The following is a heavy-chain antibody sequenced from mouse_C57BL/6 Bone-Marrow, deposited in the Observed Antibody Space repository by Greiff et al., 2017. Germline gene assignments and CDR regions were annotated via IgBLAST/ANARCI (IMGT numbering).Heavy chain of an antibody. CDR3: ARHEGRPVVATNYFDD. CDR2: FYPGSGSI. Sequence: QVQLKESGAELVKPGASVKLSCKASGYTFTEYTIHWVKQRSGQGLEWIGWFYPGSGSIKYNEKFKDKATLTADKSSSTVYMALRRLTSEDSAVYFCARHEGRPVVATNYFDDWGQGTTLTVSS. D-gene: IGHD1-1*01. CDR1: GYTFTEYT. V-gene: IGHV1-62-2*01. J-gene: IGHJ2*01.